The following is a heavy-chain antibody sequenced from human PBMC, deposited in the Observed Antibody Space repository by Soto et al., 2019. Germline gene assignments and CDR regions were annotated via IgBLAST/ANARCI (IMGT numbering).Heavy chain of an antibody. Sequence: QMEQSGAEVRKPGSSVKVSCKPSGGSLTSYPMAWVRQAPGQGFEWMGGIIPIHGTTEYAQKFQGRVTMTADESTNRATLELTALTSEDTAVYYCARGWGLVSWGQGTLVTVSS. D-gene: IGHD3-16*01. V-gene: IGHV1-69*01. CDR2: IIPIHGTT. CDR1: GGSLTSYP. J-gene: IGHJ4*02. CDR3: ARGWGLVS.